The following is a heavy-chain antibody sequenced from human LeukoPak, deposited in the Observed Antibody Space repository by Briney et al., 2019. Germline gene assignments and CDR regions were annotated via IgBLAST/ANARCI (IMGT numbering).Heavy chain of an antibody. CDR2: IKQDGSEK. Sequence: GGSLRLSCAASGFTFSSYWMSWVRQAPGKGLEWVANIKQDGSEKYYVDSVEGRFTISRDNAKNSLYLQMNSLRAEDTAVYYCARVSSSWLYNWFDPWGQGTLVTVSS. D-gene: IGHD6-13*01. V-gene: IGHV3-7*01. CDR1: GFTFSSYW. CDR3: ARVSSSWLYNWFDP. J-gene: IGHJ5*02.